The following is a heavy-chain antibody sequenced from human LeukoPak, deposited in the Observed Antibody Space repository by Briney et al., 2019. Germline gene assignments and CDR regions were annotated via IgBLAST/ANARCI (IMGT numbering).Heavy chain of an antibody. D-gene: IGHD3-22*01. CDR3: ARSRSGYYYFDY. V-gene: IGHV3-66*01. CDR1: GLTVTSNY. J-gene: IGHJ4*02. Sequence: GGSLRLSCAAAGLTVTSNYMSWVRQAPGKGLEWVSLTYGGGSTNYAYSVKGRFTISRDNSKNTLYLQMNSLRVEDTAVYYCARSRSGYYYFDYWGQGTLVTVSS. CDR2: TYGGGST.